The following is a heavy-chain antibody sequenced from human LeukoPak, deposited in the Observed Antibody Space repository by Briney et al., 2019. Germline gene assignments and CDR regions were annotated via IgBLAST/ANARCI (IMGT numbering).Heavy chain of an antibody. J-gene: IGHJ3*02. D-gene: IGHD2-21*01. CDR3: ARVAYSLDSDAFDI. Sequence: PSETLSLTCTVSGGSISSSSYYWGWIRQPPGKGLEWIGSIYYSGSTNYNPSLKSRVTISVDTSKNQFSLKLTSVTAADTAVYYCARVAYSLDSDAFDIWGQGTMVTVSS. CDR1: GGSISSSSYY. V-gene: IGHV4-39*07. CDR2: IYYSGST.